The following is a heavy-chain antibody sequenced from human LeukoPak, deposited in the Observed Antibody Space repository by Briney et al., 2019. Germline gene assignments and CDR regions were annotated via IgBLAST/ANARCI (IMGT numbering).Heavy chain of an antibody. CDR2: INPSGGST. Sequence: ASVKVSCKASGYTFTSYHMHWVRQAPGQGLEWMGIINPSGGSTSYAQKFQGRVTMTRDMSTGTVYMELSSLRSEDTAVYYCAGEEGDHPGDAFDIWGQGTMVTVSS. CDR1: GYTFTSYH. V-gene: IGHV1-46*01. CDR3: AGEEGDHPGDAFDI. J-gene: IGHJ3*02. D-gene: IGHD2-21*02.